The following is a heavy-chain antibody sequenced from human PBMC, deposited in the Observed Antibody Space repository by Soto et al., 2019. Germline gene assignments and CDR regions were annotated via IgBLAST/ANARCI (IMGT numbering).Heavy chain of an antibody. D-gene: IGHD1-26*01. V-gene: IGHV3-7*05. J-gene: IGHJ3*02. CDR1: GFSLSDYW. CDR3: VRGIVGGILAFNI. Sequence: EVQLVESGGDLVQPGGSLRLSCAASGFSLSDYWINWFRQAPGKGLEWVANIKPDGSQKQYVDSVRGRFTISRDNVKNSLYLQMDSLRVDDTAVYVCVRGIVGGILAFNIWGRGTLVTVS. CDR2: IKPDGSQK.